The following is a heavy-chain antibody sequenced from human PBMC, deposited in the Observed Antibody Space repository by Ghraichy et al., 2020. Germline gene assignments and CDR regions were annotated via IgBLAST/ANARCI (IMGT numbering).Heavy chain of an antibody. J-gene: IGHJ4*02. D-gene: IGHD3-10*01. CDR1: GFTFSSYS. CDR3: ARALLWFGELLGQTEYYFDY. V-gene: IGHV3-48*02. CDR2: ISSSSSTI. Sequence: GGSLRLSCAASGFTFSSYSMNWVRQAPGKGLEWVSYISSSSSTIYYADSVKGRFTISRDNAKNSLYLQMNSLRDEDTAVYYCARALLWFGELLGQTEYYFDYWGQGTLVTVSS.